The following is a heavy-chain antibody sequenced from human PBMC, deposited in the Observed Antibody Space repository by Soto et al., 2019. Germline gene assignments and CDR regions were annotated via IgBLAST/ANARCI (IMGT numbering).Heavy chain of an antibody. D-gene: IGHD6-13*01. J-gene: IGHJ1*01. Sequence: VQLQQRGAGLLKTSETLSLTCAVYGGSLSGYYWSWIRQTPGKRLEWVGDINHAGSANYNPSLKSRVTCSLDPSKNQCSLKLGSVIAADTAVYYGARYSSSWSKYVQHWGRGTLVTVSS. CDR1: GGSLSGYY. CDR2: INHAGSA. CDR3: ARYSSSWSKYVQH. V-gene: IGHV4-34*01.